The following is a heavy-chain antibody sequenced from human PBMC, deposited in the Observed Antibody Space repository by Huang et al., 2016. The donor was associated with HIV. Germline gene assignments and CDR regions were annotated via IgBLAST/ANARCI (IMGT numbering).Heavy chain of an antibody. CDR3: ARDIAIFGEPLDS. CDR2: INYDGST. D-gene: IGHD3-3*01. Sequence: QPRLQESGPGLVKPSETLSLTCTVSGVSVTRSPWYWVWVRQSPGKGLEWIARINYDGSTYYKSSLKSRLTTSLDTSKNQFSLKRTSVTAADTAVYFCARDIAIFGEPLDSWGQGTAVTVSS. J-gene: IGHJ4*02. CDR1: GVSVTRSPWY. V-gene: IGHV4-39*01.